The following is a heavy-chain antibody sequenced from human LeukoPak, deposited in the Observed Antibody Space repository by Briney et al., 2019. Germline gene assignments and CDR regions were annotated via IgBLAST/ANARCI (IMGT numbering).Heavy chain of an antibody. D-gene: IGHD3-22*01. CDR3: ARGLPYYYDSSGYRNALDY. Sequence: GGSLRLSCAASGFTFRNYGMHWVRQATGKGLEWVSFIWSDGNNRFYADSVKGRFTISRDNSKNMLYLQMNSLRAEDTAVYYCARGLPYYYDSSGYRNALDYWGQGTLVTVSS. V-gene: IGHV3-33*01. J-gene: IGHJ4*02. CDR1: GFTFRNYG. CDR2: IWSDGNNR.